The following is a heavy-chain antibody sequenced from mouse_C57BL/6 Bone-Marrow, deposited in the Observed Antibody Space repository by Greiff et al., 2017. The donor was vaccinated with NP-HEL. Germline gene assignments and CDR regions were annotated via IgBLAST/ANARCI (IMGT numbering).Heavy chain of an antibody. CDR3: ARPKLLYAMDY. Sequence: EVKLVESGGGLVKPGGSLKLSCAASGFTFSDYGMHWVRQAPEKGLEWVAYISSGSSTIYYADTVKGRFTISRDNAKHTLFLQMTSLRSEDTAMYYCARPKLLYAMDYWGQGTSVTVSS. CDR2: ISSGSSTI. J-gene: IGHJ4*01. D-gene: IGHD2-1*01. V-gene: IGHV5-17*01. CDR1: GFTFSDYG.